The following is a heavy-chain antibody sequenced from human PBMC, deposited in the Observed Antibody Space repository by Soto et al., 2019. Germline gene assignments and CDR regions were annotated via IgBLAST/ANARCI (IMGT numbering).Heavy chain of an antibody. CDR1: GFTFGDYA. CDR2: ISYDGSNK. Sequence: GGSLRLSCAASGFTFGDYAMHWVRQAPGKGLEWVAVISYDGSNKYYADSVKGRFTISRDNSKNTLYLQMNSLRAEDTAVYYCASPQGKYSYYYGMDVWGQGTTVTVSS. CDR3: ASPQGKYSYYYGMDV. V-gene: IGHV3-30*03. J-gene: IGHJ6*02. D-gene: IGHD5-18*01.